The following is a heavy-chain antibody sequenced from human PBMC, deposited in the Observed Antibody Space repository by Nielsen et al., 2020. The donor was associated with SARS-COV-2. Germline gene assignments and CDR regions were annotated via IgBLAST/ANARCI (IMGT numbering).Heavy chain of an antibody. CDR1: GGSFSGYY. Sequence: SETLSLTCAVYGGSFSGYYWSWIRQPPGKGLEWIGEINHSGSTNYNPSLKSRVTISVDTSKNQFSLKLSSVTAADTAVYYCAKWRWDGSGSYYDLWWFDPWGQGTLVTVSS. D-gene: IGHD3-10*01. V-gene: IGHV4-34*01. J-gene: IGHJ5*02. CDR3: AKWRWDGSGSYYDLWWFDP. CDR2: INHSGST.